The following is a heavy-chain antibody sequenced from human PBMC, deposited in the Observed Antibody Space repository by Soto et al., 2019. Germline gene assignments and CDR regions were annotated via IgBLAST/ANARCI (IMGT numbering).Heavy chain of an antibody. D-gene: IGHD2-2*01. CDR3: ARAGYCISTSCYGFDP. CDR1: GGSISSSNW. J-gene: IGHJ5*02. CDR2: IYHSGST. Sequence: QVQLQESGPGLVKPSGTLSLTCAVSGGSISSSNWWSWVRQPPGKGLEWIGEIYHSGSTNYNPSLKVRVTISVDKSKNQFSLKLSSVTAADMAVYYCARAGYCISTSCYGFDPWGQGTLVTVSS. V-gene: IGHV4-4*02.